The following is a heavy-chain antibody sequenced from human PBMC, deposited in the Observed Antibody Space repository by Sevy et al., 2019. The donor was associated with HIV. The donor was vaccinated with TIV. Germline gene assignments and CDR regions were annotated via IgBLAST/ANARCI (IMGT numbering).Heavy chain of an antibody. CDR3: ARDRDYYGSGTFDA. CDR1: GFTFSYYT. Sequence: GGSLRLSCAASGFTFSYYTMNWVRQAPGKGLEWVSYISSGSSYISYTASVKGRFTISRDNAKNSLYLQMNSLRPEDTAMYFCARDRDYYGSGTFDARGQGTTVTVSS. J-gene: IGHJ6*02. D-gene: IGHD3-10*01. V-gene: IGHV3-21*06. CDR2: ISSGSSYI.